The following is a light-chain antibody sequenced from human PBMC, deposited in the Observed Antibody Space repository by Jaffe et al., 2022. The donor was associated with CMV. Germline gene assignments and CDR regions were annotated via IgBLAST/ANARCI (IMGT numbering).Light chain of an antibody. V-gene: IGLV1-47*01. J-gene: IGLJ3*02. CDR1: TSNIGTKD. CDR2: RNN. CDR3: ATWDDSLRGRV. Sequence: SVLTQPPSASGTPGQRVTISCSGSTSNIGTKDVYWYQQLPGTAPKLLISRNNQRPSGVPDRFSGSKSGTSASLAISELRPDDEADYYCATWDDSLRGRVFGGGTTLTVL.